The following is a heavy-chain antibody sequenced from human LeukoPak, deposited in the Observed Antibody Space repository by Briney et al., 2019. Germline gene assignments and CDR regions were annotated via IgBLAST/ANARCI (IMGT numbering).Heavy chain of an antibody. Sequence: GRSLRLSCAASGFTFSSYGMHWVRQAPGKGLEWVALISYDGSNKYYADSVKGRFTISRDNSKNTLYLQVNSLRAEDTAVYYCARDPGDFALDWGQGTLVTVSS. D-gene: IGHD7-27*01. CDR1: GFTFSSYG. CDR2: ISYDGSNK. CDR3: ARDPGDFALD. V-gene: IGHV3-30*03. J-gene: IGHJ4*02.